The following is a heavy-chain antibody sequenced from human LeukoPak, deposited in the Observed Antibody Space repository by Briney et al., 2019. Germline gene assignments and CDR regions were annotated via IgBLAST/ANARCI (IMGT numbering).Heavy chain of an antibody. CDR2: INHSGST. CDR1: GGSFSGYY. Sequence: PSETLSLTCAVSGGSFSGYYWSWIRQPPGKGLEWIGEINHSGSTNYNPSLKSRVTISVDTSKNQFSLKLSSVTAADTAVYYCVIGRDGYHDAFDIWGQGTMVTVSS. V-gene: IGHV4-34*01. CDR3: VIGRDGYHDAFDI. J-gene: IGHJ3*02. D-gene: IGHD5-24*01.